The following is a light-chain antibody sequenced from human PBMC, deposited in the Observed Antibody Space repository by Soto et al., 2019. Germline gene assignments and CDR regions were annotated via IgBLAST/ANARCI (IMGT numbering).Light chain of an antibody. CDR1: SSNIGSNS. CDR3: AAWDDNLSGPA. Sequence: QSVLTQPPSASGTPGQRVTISCSGSSSNIGSNSVNWYRQLPGTAPKVLVYANDQRPSGVPARSSGSKSDTSAALAISGLQAEDEADYYCAAWDDNLSGPAFGGGTQLTVL. CDR2: AND. V-gene: IGLV1-44*01. J-gene: IGLJ2*01.